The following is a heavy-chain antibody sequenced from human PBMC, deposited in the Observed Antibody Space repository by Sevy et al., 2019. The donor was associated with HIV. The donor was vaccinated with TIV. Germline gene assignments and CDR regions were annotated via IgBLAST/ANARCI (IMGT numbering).Heavy chain of an antibody. D-gene: IGHD2-2*01. Sequence: SENLSLTCTVSGGSINNYYWSWIRLPPGKGLEYIGNIYFSGGAYYNPSLRGRVTISVDTSKNQFSLKLTSVTAADTAVYYCARQKGGTNLIDYWGQGSLVTVSS. CDR1: GGSINNYY. J-gene: IGHJ4*02. CDR3: ARQKGGTNLIDY. V-gene: IGHV4-59*08. CDR2: IYFSGGA.